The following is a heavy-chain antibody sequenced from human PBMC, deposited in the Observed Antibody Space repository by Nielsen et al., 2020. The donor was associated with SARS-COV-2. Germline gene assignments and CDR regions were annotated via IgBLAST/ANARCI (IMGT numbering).Heavy chain of an antibody. CDR3: ARWWQQLTLPGTDAFDI. V-gene: IGHV3-11*04. D-gene: IGHD6-13*01. J-gene: IGHJ3*02. CDR2: ISSSGSTI. CDR1: GFTFSDYY. Sequence: GESLKISCAASGFTFSDYYMSWIRQAPGKGLEWVSYISSSGSTIYYADSVKGRFTISRDNAKNSLYLQMNSLRAEDTAVYYCARWWQQLTLPGTDAFDIWGQGTMVTVSS.